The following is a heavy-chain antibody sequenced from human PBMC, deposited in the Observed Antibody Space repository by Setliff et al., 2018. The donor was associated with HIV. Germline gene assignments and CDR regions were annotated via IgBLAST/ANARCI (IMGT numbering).Heavy chain of an antibody. CDR2: IKQDGSEK. CDR3: MTDPTVTTNSWFDP. V-gene: IGHV3-7*01. D-gene: IGHD4-17*01. J-gene: IGHJ5*02. Sequence: GGSLRLSCEASGFTFGTYWMIWVRQAPGKGLEWVAKIKQDGSEKYYVDSVKGRFTISRDNAKNSLFLQMNSLRAEDTAVYYCMTDPTVTTNSWFDPWGQGTLVTVSS. CDR1: GFTFGTYW.